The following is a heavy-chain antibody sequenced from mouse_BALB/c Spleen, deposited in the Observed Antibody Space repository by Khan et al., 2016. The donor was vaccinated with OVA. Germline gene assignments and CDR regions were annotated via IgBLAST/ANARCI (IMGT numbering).Heavy chain of an antibody. Sequence: QIQLVQSGAELAKPGASVKMSCKASGYTFSTYWIPWVKQRPGQGLEWLGYIHPSSGYTYYNQTFNDKATLTTDKSSSTAYMQLSSLTSEDSAVYCCARDRIDYGGQGTTLTVSS. CDR3: ARDRIDY. CDR2: IHPSSGYT. CDR1: GYTFSTYW. J-gene: IGHJ2*01. V-gene: IGHV1-7*01.